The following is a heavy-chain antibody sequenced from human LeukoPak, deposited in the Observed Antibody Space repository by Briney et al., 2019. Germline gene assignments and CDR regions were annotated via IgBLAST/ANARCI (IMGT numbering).Heavy chain of an antibody. CDR2: ISYDGSNK. J-gene: IGHJ4*02. CDR3: ARDGDGYSFDY. V-gene: IGHV3-30-3*01. D-gene: IGHD5-24*01. Sequence: QPGGSLRLSCAASGFTFSSYAMHWVRQAPGKGLEWVAVISYDGSNKYYADSVKGRFTISRDNSKNTLYLQMNSLRAEDTAVYYCARDGDGYSFDYWGQGTLVTVAS. CDR1: GFTFSSYA.